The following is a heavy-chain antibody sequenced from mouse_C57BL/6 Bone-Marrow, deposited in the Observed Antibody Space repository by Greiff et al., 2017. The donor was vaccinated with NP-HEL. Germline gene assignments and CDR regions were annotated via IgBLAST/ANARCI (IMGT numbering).Heavy chain of an antibody. J-gene: IGHJ4*01. V-gene: IGHV5-9-1*02. Sequence: EVMLVESGEGLVKPGGSLKLSCAASGFTFSSYAMSWVRQTPEKRLEWVAYISSGGDYIYYADTVKGRFTISRDNARNTLYLQMSSLKSEDTAMYYCTRDPLGLRRDYYAMDYWGQGTSVTVSS. D-gene: IGHD2-2*01. CDR3: TRDPLGLRRDYYAMDY. CDR1: GFTFSSYA. CDR2: ISSGGDYI.